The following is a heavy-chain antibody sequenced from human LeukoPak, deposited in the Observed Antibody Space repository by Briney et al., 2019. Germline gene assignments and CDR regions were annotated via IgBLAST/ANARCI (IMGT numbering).Heavy chain of an antibody. Sequence: PGGSLRLSCAASGFTFSSYAMHWVRQAPGKGLGWVAVMSYGGTYKYYADSVKGRFTISRDNSKNTLYLQMSSLRAEDTAVYYCVKDRSSGWYGGGWFDPWGQGTLVTVSS. V-gene: IGHV3-30*14. D-gene: IGHD6-19*01. CDR2: MSYGGTYK. CDR1: GFTFSSYA. CDR3: VKDRSSGWYGGGWFDP. J-gene: IGHJ5*02.